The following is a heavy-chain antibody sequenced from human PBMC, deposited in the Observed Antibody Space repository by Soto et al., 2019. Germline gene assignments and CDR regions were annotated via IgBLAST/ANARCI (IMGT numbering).Heavy chain of an antibody. CDR2: IIPIFGTA. D-gene: IGHD2-21*02. Sequence: QVQLVQSGAEVKKPGSSVKVSCKASGGTFSSYAISWVRQAPGQGLEWMGGIIPIFGTANYAQKFQCRVTITADESTSTAYRELSSLRSEDTAVYYCARGGFGVVVTATPFDYWGQGTLVTVSS. V-gene: IGHV1-69*01. J-gene: IGHJ4*02. CDR3: ARGGFGVVVTATPFDY. CDR1: GGTFSSYA.